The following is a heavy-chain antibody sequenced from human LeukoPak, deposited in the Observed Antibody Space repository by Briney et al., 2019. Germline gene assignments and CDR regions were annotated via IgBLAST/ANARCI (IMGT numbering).Heavy chain of an antibody. D-gene: IGHD3-3*01. CDR3: ARNRRFLEWFDY. V-gene: IGHV4-39*07. CDR1: GGSISSSSYY. Sequence: SETLSLTCTVSGGSISSSSYYWGWIRQPPGKGLEWIGSIYYSGSTNYNPSLKSRVTISVDTSKNQFSLKLSSVTAADTAVYYCARNRRFLEWFDYWGQGTLVTVSS. CDR2: IYYSGST. J-gene: IGHJ4*02.